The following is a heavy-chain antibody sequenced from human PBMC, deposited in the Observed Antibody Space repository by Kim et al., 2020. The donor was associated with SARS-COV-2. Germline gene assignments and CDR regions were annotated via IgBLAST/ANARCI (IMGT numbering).Heavy chain of an antibody. CDR3: AKDGSRGSGSTWFDP. Sequence: DSVKGRFTSTRDNSKNSLYLQMNSLRAEDTALYYCAKDGSRGSGSTWFDPWGQGTLVTVSS. V-gene: IGHV3-43D*03. D-gene: IGHD3-10*01. J-gene: IGHJ5*02.